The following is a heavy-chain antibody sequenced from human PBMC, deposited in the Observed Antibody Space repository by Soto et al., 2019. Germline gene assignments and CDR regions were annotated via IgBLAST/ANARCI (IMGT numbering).Heavy chain of an antibody. Sequence: QVQLVESGGGVVQPGRSLRLSCAASGFTLSSYGMHWVRQAPGKGLEWVAVRWHDGSRKYYADSVRGRFTISRDNSKNTHYLQMNSLRAEDTAVYYCARDLDTALGYYYYYGMDVWGQGTTVTVSS. CDR3: ARDLDTALGYYYYYGMDV. CDR1: GFTLSSYG. J-gene: IGHJ6*02. CDR2: RWHDGSRK. V-gene: IGHV3-33*01. D-gene: IGHD5-18*01.